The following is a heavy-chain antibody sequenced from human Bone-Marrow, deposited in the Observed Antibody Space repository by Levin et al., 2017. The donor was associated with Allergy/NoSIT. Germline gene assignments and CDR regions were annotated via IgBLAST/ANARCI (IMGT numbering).Heavy chain of an antibody. D-gene: IGHD5/OR15-5a*01. CDR2: ISGYNGNT. CDR1: GYTFTSYG. Sequence: ASVKVSCKASGYTFTSYGVSWVRQAPGQGLEWMGWISGYNGNTTYADNVRGRITLTRETSTNTVYMQLRALRPDDTAVYYCASQFFSIASAPYYYGMDVWGQGTPVTVSS. V-gene: IGHV1-18*01. J-gene: IGHJ6*02. CDR3: ASQFFSIASAPYYYGMDV.